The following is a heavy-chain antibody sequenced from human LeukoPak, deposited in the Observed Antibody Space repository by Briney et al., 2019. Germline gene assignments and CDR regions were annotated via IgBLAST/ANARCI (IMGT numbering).Heavy chain of an antibody. J-gene: IGHJ4*02. CDR1: GFTFSSYW. D-gene: IGHD6-19*01. V-gene: IGHV3-7*01. CDR2: IKQDGSEK. Sequence: GGSLRLSCAASGFTFSSYWMSWVRQAPGKGLEWVANIKQDGSEKYYVDSVKGRFTISRDNAKNSLYLQMNSLRAEDTAVYYCARDLEAVAGTGFDYWAREPWSPSPQ. CDR3: ARDLEAVAGTGFDY.